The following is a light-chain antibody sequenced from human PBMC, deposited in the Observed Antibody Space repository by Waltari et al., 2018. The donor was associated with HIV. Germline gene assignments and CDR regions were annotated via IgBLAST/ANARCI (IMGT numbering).Light chain of an antibody. J-gene: IGLJ1*01. V-gene: IGLV1-40*01. CDR2: GNS. CDR3: QSHDSSLSGYV. CDR1: SSNIGAGYH. Sequence: QSVLTQPPSVSGAPGQRVTISCTGSSSNIGAGYHVHWYQQLPGTAPKLLISGNSHRPSGVPDRFSCSKSGTSASLAITGLQAEDEADYHCQSHDSSLSGYVFGTGTKVTGL.